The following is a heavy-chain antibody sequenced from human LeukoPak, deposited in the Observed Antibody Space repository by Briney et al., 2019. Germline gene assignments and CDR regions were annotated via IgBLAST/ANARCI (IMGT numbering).Heavy chain of an antibody. CDR1: GFTFSNE. CDR3: ARTYYDILTGYNPYFDY. Sequence: GGSLRLSCAASGFTFSNEMNWVRQAPGKGLEWVSYISSSGSTIYYADSVKGRFTISRDNAKNSLYLQMISLRAEDTAVYYWARTYYDILTGYNPYFDYWGQGTLVTVSS. CDR2: ISSSGSTI. D-gene: IGHD3-9*01. J-gene: IGHJ4*02. V-gene: IGHV3-48*03.